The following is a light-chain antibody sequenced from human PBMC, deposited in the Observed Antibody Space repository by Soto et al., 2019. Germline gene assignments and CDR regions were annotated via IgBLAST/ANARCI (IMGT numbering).Light chain of an antibody. CDR2: DAS. CDR3: QQFYDLPIT. V-gene: IGKV1-33*01. J-gene: IGKJ5*01. CDR1: QDISDV. Sequence: DIQMTQSPSALSASVGDRVTITCQASQDISDVLNWYQQQPGKAPKVLIYDASKLQTGVPSRFSGRGSGKDFTFSIRSLQPHDSGTYYCQQFYDLPITFGQGTRLEIK.